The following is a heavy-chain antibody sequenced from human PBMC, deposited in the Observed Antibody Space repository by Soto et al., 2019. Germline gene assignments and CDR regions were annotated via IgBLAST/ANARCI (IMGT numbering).Heavy chain of an antibody. D-gene: IGHD2-15*01. CDR2: ISNRGDT. V-gene: IGHV3-66*01. J-gene: IGHJ3*02. CDR3: AREPRYCRGGSCSITGDAYDI. Sequence: PGGSLRLSCVASGFTFRNYFMNWIRQAPGKGLEWVSVISNRGDTHYADSVRGRFSLSRDISDNTLHLQMNNLRVEDTAVYYCAREPRYCRGGSCSITGDAYDIWGQGTMVTVSS. CDR1: GFTFRNYF.